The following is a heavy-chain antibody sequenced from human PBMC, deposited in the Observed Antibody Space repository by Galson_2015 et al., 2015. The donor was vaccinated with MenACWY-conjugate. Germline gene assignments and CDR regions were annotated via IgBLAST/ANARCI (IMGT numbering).Heavy chain of an antibody. CDR2: INWDGVST. CDR1: GFTFDDYG. D-gene: IGHD6-13*01. V-gene: IGHV3-20*04. CDR3: ARDLSSVWYSALDF. Sequence: SLRLSCAASGFTFDDYGISWVRQAPGKGLEWVSGINWDGVSTAYADSVKGRFTISRDNAKNSLYLQMKSLRPEDTAVFYCARDLSSVWYSALDFWGQGTLVTVSS. J-gene: IGHJ3*01.